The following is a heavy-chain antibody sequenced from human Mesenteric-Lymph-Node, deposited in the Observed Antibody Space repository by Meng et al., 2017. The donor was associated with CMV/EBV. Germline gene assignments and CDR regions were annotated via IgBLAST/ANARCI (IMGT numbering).Heavy chain of an antibody. J-gene: IGHJ4*02. V-gene: IGHV2-5*02. CDR2: IYWDDDK. CDR3: AHSSGIAAAGPFYFDY. D-gene: IGHD6-13*01. CDR1: GFSLSTSGVG. Sequence: QITLKESGPTLVKPTQTLTLTCTFSGFSLSTSGVGVGWIRQPPGKALEWLALIYWDDDKRYSPSLKSRLTITKDTSKNQVVLTMTNMDPVDTATCYCAHSSGIAAAGPFYFDYWGQGTLVTVSS.